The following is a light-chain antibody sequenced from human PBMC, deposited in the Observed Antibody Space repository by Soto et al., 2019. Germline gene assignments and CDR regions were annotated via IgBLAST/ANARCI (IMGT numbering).Light chain of an antibody. V-gene: IGLV2-14*01. J-gene: IGLJ2*01. CDR2: DVS. CDR1: SSDVGGYNY. CDR3: SSYTSSSTVV. Sequence: QSALTQPASVSGSPGQSITISCTGTSSDVGGYNYVSWYQQHPGKAPKLMIYDVSNRPSGVSNRFSGSKSGNTASLTISGLQADDEAAYYSSSYTSSSTVVFGGGTQLNVL.